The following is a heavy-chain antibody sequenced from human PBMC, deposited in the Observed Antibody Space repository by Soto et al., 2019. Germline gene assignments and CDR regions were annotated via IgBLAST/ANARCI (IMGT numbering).Heavy chain of an antibody. CDR2: ISFDGSNK. J-gene: IGHJ6*02. Sequence: GGSLRLSCAASGFTFSRYAMHWVLQAPCKGLEWVAVISFDGSNKYYADSVKGRFTISRDNSKNTLYLQMNSLRGEDTAVYSCPRGAHSSTWLFQYGMDVWGQGTTVTVSS. D-gene: IGHD6-13*01. CDR1: GFTFSRYA. CDR3: PRGAHSSTWLFQYGMDV. V-gene: IGHV3-30-3*01.